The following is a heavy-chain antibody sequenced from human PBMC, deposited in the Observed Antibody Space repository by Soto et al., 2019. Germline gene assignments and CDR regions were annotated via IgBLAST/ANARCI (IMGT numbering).Heavy chain of an antibody. V-gene: IGHV4-31*03. D-gene: IGHD3-10*02. CDR3: ERVFSYTRNYYYYMDV. J-gene: IGHJ6*03. CDR2: IYYSGST. CDR1: GGSISSGGYY. Sequence: QVQLQESGPGLVKPSQTLSLTCTVSGGSISSGGYYWSWIRQHPGKGLEWIGYIYYSGSTYYNPSLKSRVTISVDTSKKQFSLKLSSVTAADTAVYYCERVFSYTRNYYYYMDVWGKGTTVTVSS.